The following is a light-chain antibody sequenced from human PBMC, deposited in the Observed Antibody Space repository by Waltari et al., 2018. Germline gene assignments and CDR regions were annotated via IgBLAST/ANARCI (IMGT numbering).Light chain of an antibody. CDR3: CSHAGSDTFWV. CDR2: YVS. Sequence: QSALTQPRSVSGPPGQSVTISCTRTRSDVGGSDFLSCYQQHPGKAPKLIMYYVSQRPSGVPDRFSGSKSGNTASLTITGLQAEDEAEYYCCSHAGSDTFWVFGGGTKVTVL. V-gene: IGLV2-11*01. CDR1: RSDVGGSDF. J-gene: IGLJ3*02.